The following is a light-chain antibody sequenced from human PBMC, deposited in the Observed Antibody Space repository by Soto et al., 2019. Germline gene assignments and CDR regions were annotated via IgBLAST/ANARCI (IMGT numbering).Light chain of an antibody. V-gene: IGKV3-11*01. CDR3: QQRSYWLT. Sequence: EIVLTQSPATLTLSPGESATLSCRASQSISTSLAWYQHKPGQAPRLLIYGASSRATGVPARFSGSGSGTDFTLIISSLEPEDFAVYYCQQRSYWLTFGGGTKVEI. CDR1: QSISTS. CDR2: GAS. J-gene: IGKJ4*01.